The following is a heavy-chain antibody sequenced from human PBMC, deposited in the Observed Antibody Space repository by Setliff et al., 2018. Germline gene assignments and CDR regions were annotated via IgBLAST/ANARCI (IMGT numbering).Heavy chain of an antibody. CDR1: GFLYSNNA. V-gene: IGHV3-30*04. J-gene: IGHJ4*02. D-gene: IGHD3-16*01. Sequence: GGSLRLSCAASGFLYSNNAFHWVRQTPGKGLEWVAVISYDGTITHYVDSVKGRFSISRDNSKNTLYLQMNSLRAEDTAIYYCARTTGYRLEGDFDYWGQGTLVTVSS. CDR2: ISYDGTIT. CDR3: ARTTGYRLEGDFDY.